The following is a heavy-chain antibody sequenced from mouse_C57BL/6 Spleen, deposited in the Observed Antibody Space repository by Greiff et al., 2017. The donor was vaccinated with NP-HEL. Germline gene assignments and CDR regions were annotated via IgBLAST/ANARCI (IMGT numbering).Heavy chain of an antibody. CDR1: GYTFTDYY. Sequence: EVQLQQSGPALVKPGASVKISCKASGYTFTDYYMNWVKQSHGKSLEWIGDINPNNGGTSYNQKFKGKATLTVDKSSSTAYMELRSLTSEDSAVYYCARGGGSSYWCFDVWGTGTTVTVSS. CDR2: INPNNGGT. V-gene: IGHV1-26*01. CDR3: ARGGGSSYWCFDV. D-gene: IGHD1-1*01. J-gene: IGHJ1*03.